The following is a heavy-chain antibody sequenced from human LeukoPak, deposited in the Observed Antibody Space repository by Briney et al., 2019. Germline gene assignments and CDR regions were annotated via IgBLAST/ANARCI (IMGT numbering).Heavy chain of an antibody. CDR2: INHCVST. D-gene: IGHD1-26*01. Sequence: LETLSLTCAVYGGSFSGYYWSWIRQPPGKGLEWIGEINHCVSTNYNPSLKSRVTISVDTSKNQFSLKLSSVTAADTAVYYCAREVVGATSPAFDIWGQGTLVTVST. V-gene: IGHV4-34*01. CDR1: GGSFSGYY. J-gene: IGHJ3*02. CDR3: AREVVGATSPAFDI.